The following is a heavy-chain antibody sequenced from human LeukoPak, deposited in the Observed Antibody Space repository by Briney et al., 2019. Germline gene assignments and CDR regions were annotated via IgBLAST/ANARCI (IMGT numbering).Heavy chain of an antibody. D-gene: IGHD3-10*01. CDR3: ATRGY. CDR2: IYNSGNN. CDR1: GGSISSDY. J-gene: IGHJ4*02. V-gene: IGHV4-59*08. Sequence: PSETLPLTCTVSGGSISSDYWQWIRQPPGKGLEWVGYIYNSGNNHYNSSLKSRVTISIDTSKNQFSLKLASVTAADTAVYYCATRGYWGQGTLVAVSS.